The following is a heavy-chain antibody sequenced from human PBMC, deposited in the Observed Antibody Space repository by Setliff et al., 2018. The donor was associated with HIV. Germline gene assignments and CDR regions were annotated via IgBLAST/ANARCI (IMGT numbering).Heavy chain of an antibody. Sequence: PWGSLRLSCGASGFSFSSYSMNWVRQAPGKGLEWVSYISPSSPIIYYPDSVKGRFTTSRDNARNSLYLEMNSLRADDTAVYYCARDFCGSSCSSGYGYFDHWGQGTLVTVSS. D-gene: IGHD2-15*01. J-gene: IGHJ4*02. CDR3: ARDFCGSSCSSGYGYFDH. CDR1: GFSFSSYS. CDR2: ISPSSPII. V-gene: IGHV3-48*01.